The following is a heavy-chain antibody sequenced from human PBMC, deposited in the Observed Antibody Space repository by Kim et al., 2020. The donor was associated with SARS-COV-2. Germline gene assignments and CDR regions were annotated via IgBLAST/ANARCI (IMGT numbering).Heavy chain of an antibody. V-gene: IGHV1-8*01. D-gene: IGHD2-2*01. Sequence: ASVKVSCKASGYTFTSYDINWVRQATGQGLEWMGWMNPNSGNTGYAQKFQGRVTMTRNTSISTAYMELSSLRSEDTAVYYCARGVKVPAAIWISYYYMDVWGKGTTVTVSS. CDR2: MNPNSGNT. J-gene: IGHJ6*03. CDR3: ARGVKVPAAIWISYYYMDV. CDR1: GYTFTSYD.